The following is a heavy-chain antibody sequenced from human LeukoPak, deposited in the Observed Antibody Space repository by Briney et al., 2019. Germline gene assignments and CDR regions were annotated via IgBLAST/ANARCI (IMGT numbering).Heavy chain of an antibody. V-gene: IGHV1-18*01. CDR2: ISAYNGNT. CDR3: ARDPHYYDSSGYYSDY. Sequence: GASVKVSCKASGYTFTSYGISWVRQAPGQGLEWMGWISAYNGNTNYAQKLQGRVTMTTDTSTSTAYMELRSLRSDDTAVYYCARDPHYYDSSGYYSDYWGQGTLVTVSS. CDR1: GYTFTSYG. J-gene: IGHJ4*02. D-gene: IGHD3-22*01.